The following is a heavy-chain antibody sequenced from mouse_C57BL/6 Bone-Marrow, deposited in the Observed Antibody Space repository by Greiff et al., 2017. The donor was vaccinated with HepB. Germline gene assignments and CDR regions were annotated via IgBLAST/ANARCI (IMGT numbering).Heavy chain of an antibody. J-gene: IGHJ4*01. CDR1: GYTFTSYW. V-gene: IGHV1-69*01. CDR3: ARTLKYYAIDY. CDR2: IDPSDSYT. Sequence: QVQLQQPGAELVMPGASVKLSCKASGYTFTSYWMHWVKQRPGQGLEWIGEIDPSDSYTNYNQKFKGKTTLTVDKSSSTAYMQRSSLTSEDSAVYYSARTLKYYAIDYWGQGTSVTVSS.